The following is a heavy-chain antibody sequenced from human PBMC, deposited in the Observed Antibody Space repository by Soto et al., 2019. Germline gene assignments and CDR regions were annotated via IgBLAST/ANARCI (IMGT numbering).Heavy chain of an antibody. J-gene: IGHJ6*02. V-gene: IGHV6-1*01. CDR2: TYYRSKWYN. CDR1: GDSVSTNSAA. CDR3: AGAGPDYYYDGLDV. D-gene: IGHD3-10*01. Sequence: SQTLSLTCAVSGDSVSTNSAAWNWIRQSPSRGLEWLGRTYYRSKWYNDYAVSVKSRININADTSKNQLSLQLNSVTPEDTAVYYCAGAGPDYYYDGLDVWGQGTTVIVSS.